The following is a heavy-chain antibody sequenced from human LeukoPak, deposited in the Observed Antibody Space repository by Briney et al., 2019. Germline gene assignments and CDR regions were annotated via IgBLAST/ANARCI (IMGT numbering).Heavy chain of an antibody. J-gene: IGHJ4*02. CDR3: ARQGSGSSYYYYTFPY. Sequence: SETLSLTCAVYGGALSGYYWSWIRQPPGKGLEWIGEINHSGNTNYNPSLKSRVTMSVDTSKNHFYLKLSSVTAADTAVYYCARQGSGSSYYYYTFPYWGQGTLVTVSS. CDR2: INHSGNT. V-gene: IGHV4-34*01. CDR1: GGALSGYY. D-gene: IGHD1-26*01.